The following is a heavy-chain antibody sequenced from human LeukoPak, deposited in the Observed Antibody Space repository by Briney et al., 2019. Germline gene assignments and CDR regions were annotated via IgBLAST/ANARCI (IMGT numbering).Heavy chain of an antibody. CDR2: IYTSGST. J-gene: IGHJ5*02. CDR1: GGSISSYY. D-gene: IGHD3-10*01. CDR3: ARGLGFGELWPSWFDP. V-gene: IGHV4-4*07. Sequence: PSETLSLTCTVSGGSISSYYWSWIRQPAGKGLEWIGRIYTSGSTNYNPSLKSRVTMSVDTPKNQFSLKLSSVTAADTAVYYCARGLGFGELWPSWFDPWGQGTLVTVSS.